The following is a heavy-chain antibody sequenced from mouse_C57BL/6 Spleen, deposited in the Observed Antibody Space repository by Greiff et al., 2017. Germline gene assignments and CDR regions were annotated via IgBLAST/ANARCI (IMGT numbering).Heavy chain of an antibody. CDR1: GYNITDYY. D-gene: IGHD1-1*01. V-gene: IGHV14-2*01. Sequence: VQLQQSGAELVKPGASVKLSCTASGYNITDYYMHWVKQRTEQGLEWIGRIDPEDGETKYTPKFQGKDTITADTSSNTAYLQLSSLTSEDTAVYYCARNYGSSDIAYWGEGTLVTVSA. J-gene: IGHJ3*01. CDR2: IDPEDGET. CDR3: ARNYGSSDIAY.